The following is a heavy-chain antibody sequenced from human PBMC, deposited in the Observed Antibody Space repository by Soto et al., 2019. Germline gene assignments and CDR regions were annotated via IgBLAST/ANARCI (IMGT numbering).Heavy chain of an antibody. D-gene: IGHD1-26*01. CDR2: IYRSGTT. CDR3: ARTHSGSYYSVFNY. J-gene: IGHJ4*02. CDR1: NFSIISGYY. Sequence: PSETLSLTCVVSNFSIISGYYLGLIRQSPGKGLEWIASIYRSGTTSYNPSLKSRVTISVDPSENQFSLMLTAVTAADTAVYYCARTHSGSYYSVFNYWGRGSLVTVSS. V-gene: IGHV4-38-2*01.